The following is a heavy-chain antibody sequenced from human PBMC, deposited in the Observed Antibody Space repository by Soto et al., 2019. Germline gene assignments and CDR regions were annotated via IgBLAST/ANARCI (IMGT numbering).Heavy chain of an antibody. CDR1: GFTFSGSA. Sequence: EVQLVESGGGLVQPGGSLKLSCAASGFTFSGSAMHWVRQASGKGLEWVGRIRSKANSYATAYAASVKGRFTISRDDSKNTAYLQMNSLKTEDTAVYYCTSYSHRIDYWGQGTLVTVSS. J-gene: IGHJ4*02. V-gene: IGHV3-73*01. D-gene: IGHD1-26*01. CDR3: TSYSHRIDY. CDR2: IRSKANSYAT.